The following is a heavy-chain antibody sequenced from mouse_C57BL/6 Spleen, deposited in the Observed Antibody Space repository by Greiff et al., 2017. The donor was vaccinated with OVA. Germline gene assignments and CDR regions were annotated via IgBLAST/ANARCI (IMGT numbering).Heavy chain of an antibody. J-gene: IGHJ4*01. CDR3: ARRGYGSSLYAMDY. Sequence: DVMLVASGGGLVQPGGSLKLSCAASGFTFSDYGMAWVRQAPRKGPEWVAFISNLAYSIYYADTVTGRFTISRENAKNTLYLEMSSLRSEDTAMYYCARRGYGSSLYAMDYWGQGTSVTVSS. D-gene: IGHD1-1*01. CDR2: ISNLAYSI. CDR1: GFTFSDYG. V-gene: IGHV5-15*01.